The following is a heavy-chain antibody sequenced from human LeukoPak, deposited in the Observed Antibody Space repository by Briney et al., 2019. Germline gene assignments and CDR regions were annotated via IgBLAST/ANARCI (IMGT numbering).Heavy chain of an antibody. V-gene: IGHV5-51*01. CDR1: GYIFTNNW. J-gene: IGHJ4*02. CDR2: IYPGDSDT. D-gene: IGHD3-22*01. CDR3: ARHGGYDSTGYDGY. Sequence: GESLKISCKGSGYIFTNNWIGWVRQMPGKGLEWIGIIYPGDSDTKYSPSFQGQVTISVDKSTSTAYLQWSSLKASDTAMYYCARHGGYDSTGYDGYWGQGTLVTVSS.